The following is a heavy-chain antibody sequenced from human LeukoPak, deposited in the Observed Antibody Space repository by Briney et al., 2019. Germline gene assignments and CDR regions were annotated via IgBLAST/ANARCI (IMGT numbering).Heavy chain of an antibody. CDR2: ISYDGSKK. J-gene: IGHJ4*02. V-gene: IGHV3-30-3*01. Sequence: PGRSLRLSCAASGFTFSSYAMHWVRQAPGKGLEWVAVISYDGSKKYYADSVKGRFTISRDNSKNTLYLQMNSLRAEDTAVYYCARDYYDSSGCEYWGQGNLVTVSS. CDR1: GFTFSSYA. CDR3: ARDYYDSSGCEY. D-gene: IGHD3-22*01.